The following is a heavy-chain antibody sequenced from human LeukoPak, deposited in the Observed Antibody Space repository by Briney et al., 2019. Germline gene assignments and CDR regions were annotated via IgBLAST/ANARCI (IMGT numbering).Heavy chain of an antibody. D-gene: IGHD3-9*01. Sequence: GRSLRLSCAASGFTFNFYAMHWVRQAPGKGLEWVAVISYDGGNKYYADSVKGRFTISRDNSKNTLYLQMNSLRAEDTAVYYCAKDPYDTYFDYWGQGTLVTVSS. CDR1: GFTFNFYA. V-gene: IGHV3-30*04. CDR3: AKDPYDTYFDY. J-gene: IGHJ4*02. CDR2: ISYDGGNK.